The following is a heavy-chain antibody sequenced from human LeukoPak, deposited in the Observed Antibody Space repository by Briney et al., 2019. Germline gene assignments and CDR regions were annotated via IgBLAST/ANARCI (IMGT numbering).Heavy chain of an antibody. CDR3: ARGDFHDDYGDYPFDY. CDR2: IMPIFGSA. Sequence: SVKVSCKASGGTFRSYAISWVRQAPGQRLEWVGRIMPIFGSANYTQKFQGRVTITTDESTSTAYMELSSRRSEDTAVYYCARGDFHDDYGDYPFDYWGQGTLVTVSS. J-gene: IGHJ4*02. V-gene: IGHV1-69*05. D-gene: IGHD4-17*01. CDR1: GGTFRSYA.